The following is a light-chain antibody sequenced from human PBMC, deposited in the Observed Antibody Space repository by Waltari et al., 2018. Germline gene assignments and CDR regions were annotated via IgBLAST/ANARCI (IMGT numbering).Light chain of an antibody. V-gene: IGLV2-23*01. CDR2: AGS. J-gene: IGLJ1*01. CDR1: SSDVGTYIL. Sequence: QSALTQPASVSGSPGQSSTISCTGTSSDVGTYILVSWYQQHPGKTPKLMISAGSKRPSGVSNRFSGSKSCNTASLTISGLQAEDKADYYCCSYAGSSTYVFGTGTKVTVL. CDR3: CSYAGSSTYV.